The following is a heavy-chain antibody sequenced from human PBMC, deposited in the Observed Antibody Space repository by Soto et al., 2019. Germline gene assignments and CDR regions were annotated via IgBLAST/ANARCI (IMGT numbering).Heavy chain of an antibody. J-gene: IGHJ4*02. V-gene: IGHV2-5*08. CDR3: AHSDIVVVTAILSFGY. Sequence: QESGPGLVKPSQTLSLTCTVSGGSISSGGYYWSWIRQPPGKALEWLALIYWHDDKRYSPSLKRMLTITKDTSKNQVVLTMTNMDPVDTATYYCAHSDIVVVTAILSFGYWGQGTLVTVSS. D-gene: IGHD2-21*02. CDR2: IYWHDDK. CDR1: GGSISSGGYY.